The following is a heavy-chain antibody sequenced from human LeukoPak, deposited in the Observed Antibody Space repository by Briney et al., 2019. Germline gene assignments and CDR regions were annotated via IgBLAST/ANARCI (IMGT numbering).Heavy chain of an antibody. CDR1: GFTFSSHW. CDR3: ARIGMATISYFDY. D-gene: IGHD5-24*01. J-gene: IGHJ4*02. Sequence: PGGSLRLSCAASGFTFSSHWMSWVRQAPGKGLEWVANIKLDGSEKYYVDSVEGRFTISRDYGKNSLYLQMNSLRAEDTAVYFCARIGMATISYFDYWGQGTLVTVSS. CDR2: IKLDGSEK. V-gene: IGHV3-7*01.